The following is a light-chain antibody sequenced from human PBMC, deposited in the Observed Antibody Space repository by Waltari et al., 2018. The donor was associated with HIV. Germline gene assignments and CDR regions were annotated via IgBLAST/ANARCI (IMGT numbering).Light chain of an antibody. CDR1: SSNIGAGYH. Sequence: QSVLTQPPSVSGAPGQRVTISCTGSSSNIGAGYHVHWYQQLPGTAPKLPISGNSNRPSGVPDRFAGSKSGTSASLAITGLQAEDEADYYCQSHDSSLSGYVFGTGTKVTVL. J-gene: IGLJ1*01. V-gene: IGLV1-40*01. CDR2: GNS. CDR3: QSHDSSLSGYV.